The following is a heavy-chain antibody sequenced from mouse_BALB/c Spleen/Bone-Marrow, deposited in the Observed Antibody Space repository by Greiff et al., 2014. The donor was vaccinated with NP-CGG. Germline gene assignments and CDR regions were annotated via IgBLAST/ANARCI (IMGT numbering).Heavy chain of an antibody. V-gene: IGHV1-22*01. CDR2: INPNNGGT. D-gene: IGHD1-2*01. Sequence: VQLQQSGPELVKPGASVKISCKTSGYTFTEYTIHWVKQSHGKSLEWIGGINPNNGGTSYNQKFKGKATLTVDKSSSTAYMELRSLTSGDSSVYYCARKGRYYGVYAIDYWGPGTSVTVSS. CDR3: ARKGRYYGVYAIDY. CDR1: GYTFTEYT. J-gene: IGHJ4*01.